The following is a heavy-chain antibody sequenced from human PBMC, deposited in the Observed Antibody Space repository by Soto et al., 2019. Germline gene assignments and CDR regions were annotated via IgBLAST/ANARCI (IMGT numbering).Heavy chain of an antibody. Sequence: SETLSLTCAVSGGSISSGGYSWSWIRQPPGKGLEWIGYIYHSGSTYYNPSLKSRVTISVDRSKNQFSLKLSSVTAADTAVYYCARDSWSGYYFDYWGQGTLVTVSS. J-gene: IGHJ4*02. D-gene: IGHD3-3*01. V-gene: IGHV4-30-2*01. CDR3: ARDSWSGYYFDY. CDR1: GGSISSGGYS. CDR2: IYHSGST.